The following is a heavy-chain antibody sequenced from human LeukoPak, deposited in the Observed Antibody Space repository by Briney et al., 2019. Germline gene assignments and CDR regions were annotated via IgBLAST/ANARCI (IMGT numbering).Heavy chain of an antibody. J-gene: IGHJ6*02. V-gene: IGHV3-48*03. CDR2: IGDRGGPI. CDR1: GFSFSTYE. D-gene: IGHD2-21*01. CDR3: ARRVPYYGMDV. Sequence: PGGSLSLSCVASGFSFSTYEMNWVRQAPGKGLEWVSNIGDRGGPIHYADSVKRRFTISRDNAKNSLYLQMSSLRAEDTAVYYCARRVPYYGMDVWGQGTTVTVSS.